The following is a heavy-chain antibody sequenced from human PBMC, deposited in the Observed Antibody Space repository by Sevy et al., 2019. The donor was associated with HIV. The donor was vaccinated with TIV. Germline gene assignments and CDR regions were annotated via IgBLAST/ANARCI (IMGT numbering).Heavy chain of an antibody. Sequence: GGSLRLSCAASGFTFSSYAMSWVRQAPGKGLEWVSGISGFGGTTYYADSVRGRFSISGDNSKKTLYRLLNSLRAEDTAVYFCERSMVRGVIITTYYSYGMDVWGHGTTVTVSS. CDR3: ERSMVRGVIITTYYSYGMDV. CDR1: GFTFSSYA. J-gene: IGHJ6*02. CDR2: ISGFGGTT. V-gene: IGHV3-23*01. D-gene: IGHD3-10*01.